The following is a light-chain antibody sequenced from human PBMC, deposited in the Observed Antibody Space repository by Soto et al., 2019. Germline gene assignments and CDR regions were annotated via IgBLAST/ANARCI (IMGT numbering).Light chain of an antibody. CDR3: QQYGSSPT. Sequence: EIVLTQSPGTLSLSPGERATLSCRSSQSVSSNYLAWYQQKPDQAPRLVIYDVSGRATGIPDRFSCSGSGTDFTLTSSRLEPEDFAVYYCQQYGSSPTLGHGTTVEIK. V-gene: IGKV3-20*01. J-gene: IGKJ1*01. CDR1: QSVSSNY. CDR2: DVS.